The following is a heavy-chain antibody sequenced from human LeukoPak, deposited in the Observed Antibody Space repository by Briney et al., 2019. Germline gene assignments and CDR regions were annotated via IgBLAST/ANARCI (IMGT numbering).Heavy chain of an antibody. D-gene: IGHD6-6*01. Sequence: PGGSLKLSCAASGFTFSIFAMSWVRQAPGKGLEWVSVISGSATTTDYADSVKGRFTISRDNSKNTLYLQMNSLRAEDTAVYYCAKDWGSSSGLDHNWGQGTLVTVSS. J-gene: IGHJ4*02. V-gene: IGHV3-23*01. CDR1: GFTFSIFA. CDR2: ISGSATTT. CDR3: AKDWGSSSGLDHN.